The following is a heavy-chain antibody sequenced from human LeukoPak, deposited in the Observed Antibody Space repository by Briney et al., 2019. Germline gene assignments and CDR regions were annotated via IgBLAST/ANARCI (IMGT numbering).Heavy chain of an antibody. CDR3: ASGYDSSGYWYYFDY. D-gene: IGHD3-22*01. Sequence: SETLSLTCTVSIGSLSNYYWSWIRQPPGKGLEWIGYISYSGSTKYNPSLKSRVTISVDKSKNQFSLKLSSVTAADTAMYYCASGYDSSGYWYYFDYWGQGTLVTVSS. J-gene: IGHJ4*02. CDR1: IGSLSNYY. CDR2: ISYSGST. V-gene: IGHV4-59*12.